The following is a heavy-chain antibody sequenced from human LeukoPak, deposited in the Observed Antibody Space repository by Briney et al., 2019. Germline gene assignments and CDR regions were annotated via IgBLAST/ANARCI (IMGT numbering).Heavy chain of an antibody. V-gene: IGHV4-34*01. CDR1: GGSFSGYY. CDR3: ASSGSRGERLFDY. D-gene: IGHD3-10*01. Sequence: SETLSLTCAVYGGSFSGYYWNWIRQPPGKGLEWIGEINHSGSTNYNPSLKSRVTISVDTSKNQFSLKLSSVTAADTAVYYCASSGSRGERLFDYWGQGTLVTVSS. J-gene: IGHJ4*02. CDR2: INHSGST.